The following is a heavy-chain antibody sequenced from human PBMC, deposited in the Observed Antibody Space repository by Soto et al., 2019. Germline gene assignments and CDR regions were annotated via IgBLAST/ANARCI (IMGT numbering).Heavy chain of an antibody. CDR1: GFIFSNSG. V-gene: IGHV3-21*01. CDR2: ISRGGDFI. CDR3: ARDFPLGSGTYEAFAI. D-gene: IGHD2-15*01. Sequence: EEQLVESGGGLVKPGGSLRLSCAASGFIFSNSGMNWVRQTPGKGLEWVSSISRGGDFIYYADSIKGRFTISRGNAKNSLFLQMNSLRAEDTAVYYCARDFPLGSGTYEAFAIWGQGKMVTVSS. J-gene: IGHJ3*02.